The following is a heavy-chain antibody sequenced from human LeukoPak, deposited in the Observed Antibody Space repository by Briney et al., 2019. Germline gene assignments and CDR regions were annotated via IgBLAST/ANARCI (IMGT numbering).Heavy chain of an antibody. Sequence: GRSLRLSCEASGFTFSSYDMHWVRQAPGKGLEWVAVISYDGSNKYYADSVKGRFTISRDNSKNTLCLQMNSLRAEDTAVYYCARDGDTTLYYFDYWGQGTLVTVSS. D-gene: IGHD3-10*01. V-gene: IGHV3-30*04. J-gene: IGHJ4*02. CDR3: ARDGDTTLYYFDY. CDR1: GFTFSSYD. CDR2: ISYDGSNK.